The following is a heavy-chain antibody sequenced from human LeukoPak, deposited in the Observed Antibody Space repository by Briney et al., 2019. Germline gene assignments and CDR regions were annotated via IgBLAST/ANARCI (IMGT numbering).Heavy chain of an antibody. CDR1: GYTFTSYD. Sequence: GASVKVSCKASGYTFTSYDINWVRQATGQGLEWMGWMYSNSGTTGYTQKFQGTINKTRNTSLSTTYIELSSLRSEDTAVYYCARVHGSESYPIPYYYYDYMDVWGKGTTVTVSS. CDR2: MYSNSGTT. CDR3: ARVHGSESYPIPYYYYDYMDV. D-gene: IGHD3-10*01. V-gene: IGHV1-8*01. J-gene: IGHJ6*03.